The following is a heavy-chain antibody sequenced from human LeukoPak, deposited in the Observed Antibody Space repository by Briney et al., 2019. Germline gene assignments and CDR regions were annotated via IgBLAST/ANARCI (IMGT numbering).Heavy chain of an antibody. V-gene: IGHV3-74*01. J-gene: IGHJ4*02. CDR2: INSDETTT. Sequence: GTSLRLSCAASGFTFSTYWMHWVRQAPGKGLVWVSRINSDETTTRYADSVEGRFTISRDNAKSTLYLEMNSLRAEDTAVYYCTRSGYCSGGNCNSYFDSWGQGTLVTVSS. CDR3: TRSGYCSGGNCNSYFDS. D-gene: IGHD2-15*01. CDR1: GFTFSTYW.